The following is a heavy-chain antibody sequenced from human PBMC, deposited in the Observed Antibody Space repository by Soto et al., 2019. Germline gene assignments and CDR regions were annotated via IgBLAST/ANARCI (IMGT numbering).Heavy chain of an antibody. Sequence: QVQLVQSGAEVKKPGSSVKVSCKASGGTFSSYAFNWERQAPGQRLEWMGGIIPIFGTANYAQKFQGRVTITADESTSTAYMELSSLRSEDTAVYYCASDVIAAAGTAGWGQGTLVTVSS. J-gene: IGHJ4*02. CDR1: GGTFSSYA. CDR3: ASDVIAAAGTAG. CDR2: IIPIFGTA. D-gene: IGHD6-13*01. V-gene: IGHV1-69*12.